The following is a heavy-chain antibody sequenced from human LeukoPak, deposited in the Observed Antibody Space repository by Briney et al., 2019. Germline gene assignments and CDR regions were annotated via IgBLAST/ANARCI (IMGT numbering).Heavy chain of an antibody. V-gene: IGHV1-18*01. CDR2: SSAFNGDT. Sequence: ASVKVSCKTSGYSFTNYGISWLRQAPGQGLEWLGWSSAFNGDTNYAPKFQDRVTLTTDRSTSTAYMDLSSLTSDDTAVYYCARDIGGSYYSWFDPWGQGTLVTVSS. J-gene: IGHJ5*02. CDR3: ARDIGGSYYSWFDP. D-gene: IGHD1-26*01. CDR1: GYSFTNYG.